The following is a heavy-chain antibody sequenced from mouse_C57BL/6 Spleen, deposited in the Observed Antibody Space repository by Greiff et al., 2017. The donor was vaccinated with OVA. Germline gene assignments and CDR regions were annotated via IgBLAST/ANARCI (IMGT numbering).Heavy chain of an antibody. D-gene: IGHD2-1*01. V-gene: IGHV1-82*01. CDR3: VYGNCYAMDY. CDR1: GYAFSSSW. CDR2: IYPGDGDT. Sequence: QVQLQQSGPELVKPGASVKISCKASGYAFSSSWMNWVKQRPGKGLEWIGRIYPGDGDTNYNGKFKGKATLTADKSSSTAYMQLSRLTSEESAVYFCVYGNCYAMDYWGEGASVTVSS. J-gene: IGHJ4*01.